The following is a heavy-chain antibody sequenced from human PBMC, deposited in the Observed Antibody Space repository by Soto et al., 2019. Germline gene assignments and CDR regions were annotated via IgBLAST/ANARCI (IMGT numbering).Heavy chain of an antibody. J-gene: IGHJ6*02. CDR2: ISYDGSNK. CDR3: AKGLTYYDSWTGLDV. D-gene: IGHD3-9*01. V-gene: IGHV3-30*18. Sequence: QVQLVESGGGVVQPGRSLRLSCAASGFTFSSYGMHWVRQAPGKGLEWVAVISYDGSNKYYADSVKGRFTISRDNSKNTLYLQMNSLRAEDTAVYYCAKGLTYYDSWTGLDVWGQGTTVTVSS. CDR1: GFTFSSYG.